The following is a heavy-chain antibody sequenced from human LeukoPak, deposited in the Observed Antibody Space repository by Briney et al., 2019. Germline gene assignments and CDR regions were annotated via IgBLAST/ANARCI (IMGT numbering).Heavy chain of an antibody. Sequence: LTGRSLRLSCAASVFTFSSYAMHWVRQAPGKGLEWVAVISYDGSNKYYADSVKGRFTISRDNSKNTLDLQMNSLRAEDTAVYYCARSRVTADFDYWGQGTLVTVSS. V-gene: IGHV3-30*04. J-gene: IGHJ4*02. CDR2: ISYDGSNK. CDR1: VFTFSSYA. CDR3: ARSRVTADFDY. D-gene: IGHD2-21*02.